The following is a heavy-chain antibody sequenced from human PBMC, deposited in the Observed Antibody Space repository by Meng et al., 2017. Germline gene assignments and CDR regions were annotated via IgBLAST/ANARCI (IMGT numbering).Heavy chain of an antibody. V-gene: IGHV3-23*04. CDR2: ISGSGGST. CDR3: ARDHGPIDY. J-gene: IGHJ4*02. CDR1: GFTLSSYS. Sequence: VGEGVGGLVETGGSLRLSCAASGFTLSSYSMSGVRQAPGKGLEWVSAISGSGGSTYYADSVKGRFTISRDNSKNTLYLQMNSLRAEDTAVYYCARDHGPIDYWGQGTLVTVSS.